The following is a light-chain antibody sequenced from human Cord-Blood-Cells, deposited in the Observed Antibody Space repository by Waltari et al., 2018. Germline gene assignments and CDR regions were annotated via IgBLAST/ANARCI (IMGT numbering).Light chain of an antibody. J-gene: IGLJ1*01. V-gene: IGLV2-14*01. CDR2: EVS. Sequence: QSALTQPASVSGSPGQSITISCTGTSSDVGGYNHVSWYQKHPGKAPKLMIYEVSNRPSGVSNRFSGSKSGNTASLTISGRQAEDEADYYCSSYTSSSTSYVFGTGTKVTVL. CDR3: SSYTSSSTSYV. CDR1: SSDVGGYNH.